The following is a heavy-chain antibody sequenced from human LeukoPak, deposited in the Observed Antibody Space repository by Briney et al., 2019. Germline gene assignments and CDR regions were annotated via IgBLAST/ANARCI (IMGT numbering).Heavy chain of an antibody. CDR3: ARGGAEENFDY. CDR1: GGSISSGDYY. J-gene: IGHJ4*02. V-gene: IGHV4-30-4*01. CDR2: IYYSGST. D-gene: IGHD1-26*01. Sequence: SQTLSLTCTVSGGSISSGDYYWSWIRQPPGKGLEWIGYIYYSGSTYYNPSLKSRVTISVDKSKNQFSLKLSSVTAADTAVYYCARGGAEENFDYWGQGTLVTVSS.